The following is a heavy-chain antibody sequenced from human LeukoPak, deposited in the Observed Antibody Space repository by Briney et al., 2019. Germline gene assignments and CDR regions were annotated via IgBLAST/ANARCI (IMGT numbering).Heavy chain of an antibody. D-gene: IGHD3-10*01. CDR2: ISGSGGTT. V-gene: IGHV3-23*01. CDR3: ARGGPTSHCDY. Sequence: GASLRLSCAASGFTFDNHPMSWVRQAPGKGLEWVSYISGSGGTTYYAGSVKGRFTISRDNAKNMVYVQMNSLRADDTAAYYCARGGPTSHCDYWGQGTLVTVSS. J-gene: IGHJ4*02. CDR1: GFTFDNHP.